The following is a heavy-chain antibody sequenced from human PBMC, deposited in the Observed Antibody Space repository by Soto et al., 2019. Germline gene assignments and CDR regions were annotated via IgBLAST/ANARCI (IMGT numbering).Heavy chain of an antibody. Sequence: QLQLQESGSGLVKPSQTLSLTCAVSGGSISSGGYSWSWIRQPPGKGLEWIGYIYHSGSTYYNPPFKSRVTISVDRSKNQFSLKLSSVTAADTAVYYCASGFGELTFDYWGQGTLVTVSS. CDR1: GGSISSGGYS. V-gene: IGHV4-30-2*01. CDR2: IYHSGST. D-gene: IGHD3-10*01. J-gene: IGHJ4*02. CDR3: ASGFGELTFDY.